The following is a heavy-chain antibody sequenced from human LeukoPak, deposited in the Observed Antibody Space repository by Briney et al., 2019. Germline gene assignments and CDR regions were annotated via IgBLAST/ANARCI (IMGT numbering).Heavy chain of an antibody. CDR2: ISAYNGNT. D-gene: IGHD1-26*01. V-gene: IGHV1-18*01. CDR1: GYTFTSYG. Sequence: ASVKVSCKASGYTFTSYGISWVRQAPGQGLKWMGWISAYNGNTNYAQKLQGRVTMTTDTSTSTAYMELRSLRSDDTAVYYCARESVGATLVDYWGQGTLVTVSS. CDR3: ARESVGATLVDY. J-gene: IGHJ4*02.